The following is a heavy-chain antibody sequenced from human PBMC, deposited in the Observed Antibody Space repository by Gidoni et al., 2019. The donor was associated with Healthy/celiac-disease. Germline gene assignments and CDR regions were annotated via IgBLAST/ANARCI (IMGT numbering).Heavy chain of an antibody. J-gene: IGHJ4*02. CDR3: ANSRIAAARFCFDY. D-gene: IGHD6-13*01. Sequence: EVQLLESGGGLGQPGGPLRLPGSASGFTFSSYAMSWVRQAPGKGLEWVSGISGSGGSTYYADSVKGRFTISRDNSKNTLYLQMNSLRAEDTAVYYCANSRIAAARFCFDYWGQGTLVTVSS. V-gene: IGHV3-23*01. CDR2: ISGSGGST. CDR1: GFTFSSYA.